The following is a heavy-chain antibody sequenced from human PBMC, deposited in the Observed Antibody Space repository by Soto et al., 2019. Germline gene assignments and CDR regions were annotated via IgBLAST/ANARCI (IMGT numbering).Heavy chain of an antibody. CDR1: GGTFSSYA. V-gene: IGHV1-69*14. D-gene: IGHD3-10*01. CDR3: ARGSTGSFRDGSGKY. J-gene: IGHJ4*02. CDR2: IIPIFGTA. Sequence: QVQLVQSGAEVKKPGSSMKVSCKASGGTFSSYAISWVRQAPGQGLEWMGGIIPIFGTANYAQKFQGRFTITVDKSTSTAYLELSSLRSEDTAVYYCARGSTGSFRDGSGKYWGQGTLVTVSS.